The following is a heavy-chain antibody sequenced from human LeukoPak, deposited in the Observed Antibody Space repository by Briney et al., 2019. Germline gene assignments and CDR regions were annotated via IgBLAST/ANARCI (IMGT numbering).Heavy chain of an antibody. J-gene: IGHJ5*02. D-gene: IGHD6-13*01. CDR1: GGTFSSYA. V-gene: IGHV1-69*13. CDR3: ARDSSSPPGWFDP. CDR2: IIPIFGTA. Sequence: SVKVSCKASGGTFSSYAISWVRQAPGQGLEWMGGIIPIFGTANYAQKFQGRVTITADESTSTAYMELSSLRSEDTAVYYCARDSSSPPGWFDPWGQGTLVAVSS.